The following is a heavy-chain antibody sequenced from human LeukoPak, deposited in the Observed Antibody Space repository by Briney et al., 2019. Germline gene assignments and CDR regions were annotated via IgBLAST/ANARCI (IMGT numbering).Heavy chain of an antibody. D-gene: IGHD2-15*01. CDR3: AREKDRIGPDI. J-gene: IGHJ3*02. CDR2: INHSGST. Sequence: SETVPLTCAVYGGSFSGYYWSWIRQPPGKGLEWIGEINHSGSTNYNPSLKSRVTISVDTSKNQFSLKLSSVTAADTAVCYCAREKDRIGPDIWGQGTMVTVSS. CDR1: GGSFSGYY. V-gene: IGHV4-34*01.